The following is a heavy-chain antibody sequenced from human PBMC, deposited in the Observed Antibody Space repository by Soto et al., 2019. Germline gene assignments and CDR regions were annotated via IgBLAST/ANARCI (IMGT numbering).Heavy chain of an antibody. CDR1: GFSFSGNW. D-gene: IGHD6-19*01. CDR2: VNEDGSEK. V-gene: IGHV3-7*03. Sequence: EVQLVESGGGLVQPGGSLRLSCAASGFSFSGNWMTWVRQAPGKGLEWVANVNEDGSEKNYVDYVKGRFTISRDNAKNSLYLQVNSLTAADTAVYYCARLRSGWSIDYWGQGALVTVSS. J-gene: IGHJ4*02. CDR3: ARLRSGWSIDY.